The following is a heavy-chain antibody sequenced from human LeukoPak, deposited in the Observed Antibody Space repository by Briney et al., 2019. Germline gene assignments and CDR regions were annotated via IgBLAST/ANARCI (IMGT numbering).Heavy chain of an antibody. CDR2: ISSSSSYI. Sequence: GGSLRLSCAASGFTFSSYSVNWVRQAPGKGLEWVSSISSSSSYIYYADSVKGRFTISRDNAKNSLYLQMNSLRAEDTAVYYCARLAVVPAANLTRRNLDYWGQGTLVTVSS. CDR1: GFTFSSYS. D-gene: IGHD2-2*01. CDR3: ARLAVVPAANLTRRNLDY. J-gene: IGHJ4*02. V-gene: IGHV3-21*01.